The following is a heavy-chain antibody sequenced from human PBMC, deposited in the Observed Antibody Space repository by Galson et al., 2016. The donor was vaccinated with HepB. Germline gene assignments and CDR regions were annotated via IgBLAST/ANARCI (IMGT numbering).Heavy chain of an antibody. Sequence: SLRLSCAGSGFTFSSYYMNWVRQAPGKGLEWVSSISSGSSYIYYADSVKGRFTISRDNAKNSLYLQMNSLRAKDTALYYCARLLTSSSWYGWFDPWGQGTLVTVSS. V-gene: IGHV3-21*01. D-gene: IGHD6-13*01. CDR1: GFTFSSYY. CDR2: ISSGSSYI. CDR3: ARLLTSSSWYGWFDP. J-gene: IGHJ5*02.